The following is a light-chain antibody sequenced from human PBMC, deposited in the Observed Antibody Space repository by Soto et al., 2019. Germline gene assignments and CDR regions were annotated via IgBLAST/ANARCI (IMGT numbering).Light chain of an antibody. CDR1: SGDIGGYRY. CDR3: SSYTRADTWV. J-gene: IGLJ3*02. V-gene: IGLV2-14*01. CDR2: EGN. Sequence: QSVLTQPASVSGSPGQSITISCTGTSGDIGGYRYVSWCQQHPGKAPKLMIFEGNNRPSGVSDRFSGSKSGNTASLTISGLQAEDEADYYCSSYTRADTWVFGGGTKVTVL.